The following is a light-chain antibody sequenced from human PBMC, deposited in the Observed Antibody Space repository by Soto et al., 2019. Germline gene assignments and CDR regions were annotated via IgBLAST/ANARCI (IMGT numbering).Light chain of an antibody. CDR3: QQYYTSPLT. J-gene: IGKJ4*01. Sequence: DIPMTQSPSTLSASVGDRVTITCRASQSISSRLAWYQQKPGTAPKFLIYKASSLESGVPSRFSGSGSGTEFTLTISSLQPDDFATYYCQQYYTSPLTFGGGTKVEI. CDR1: QSISSR. V-gene: IGKV1-5*03. CDR2: KAS.